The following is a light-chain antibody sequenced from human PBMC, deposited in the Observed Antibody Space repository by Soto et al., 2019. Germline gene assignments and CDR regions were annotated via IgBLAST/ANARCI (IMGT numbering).Light chain of an antibody. CDR3: SSYTSTSTLV. V-gene: IGLV2-14*01. J-gene: IGLJ1*01. CDR2: EVS. Sequence: QAVVTQPASVSGSPGQSITISCTGTSSDVGGYNRVSWFQHHPGKAPKLMIYEVSDRPSGVSNRFSGSKSGNTASLTISGLQAEDEADYYCSSYTSTSTLVFGTGTKVTVL. CDR1: SSDVGGYNR.